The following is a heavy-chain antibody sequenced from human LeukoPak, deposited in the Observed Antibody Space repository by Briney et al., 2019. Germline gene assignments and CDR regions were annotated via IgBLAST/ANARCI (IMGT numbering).Heavy chain of an antibody. D-gene: IGHD2-15*01. CDR2: IKEDGSEK. CDR1: GFVFDRFW. CDR3: ARGGGI. J-gene: IGHJ3*02. V-gene: IGHV3-7*01. Sequence: GGSLRLSCAASGFVFDRFWMTWVRQAPGKGPEWVANIKEDGSEKHYVDSVKGRFTISRDNAENSLYLQMNSLRAEDTAVYYCARGGGIWGQGTMVTVSS.